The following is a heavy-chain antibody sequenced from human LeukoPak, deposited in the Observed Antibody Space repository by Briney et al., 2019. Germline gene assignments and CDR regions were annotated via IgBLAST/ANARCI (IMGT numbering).Heavy chain of an antibody. Sequence: GGSLRLSCAASGFTFSSYGMHWVRQAPGKGLEWVAFIRYDGSNKYYADSVKGRFTISRDNSKNTLYLQMNSLRAEDTAVYYCAKELWYYDSSGSLDAFDIWGQGTMVTVSS. J-gene: IGHJ3*02. CDR1: GFTFSSYG. CDR2: IRYDGSNK. D-gene: IGHD3-22*01. CDR3: AKELWYYDSSGSLDAFDI. V-gene: IGHV3-30*02.